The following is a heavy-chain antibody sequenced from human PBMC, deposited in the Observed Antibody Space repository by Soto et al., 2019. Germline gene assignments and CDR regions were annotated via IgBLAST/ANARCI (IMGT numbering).Heavy chain of an antibody. Sequence: QVQLVQSGAEVKKPGDSVKVSCKASGYTFTSYGISWVRQAPGQGLEWMGWISAYNGNTNYAQKLQGRVTMTTDTSTSTAYMELRSLRSDDTAVYYCASTYYHDSSGYYLRRWAEYFQHWGQGTLVTVSS. V-gene: IGHV1-18*01. CDR2: ISAYNGNT. J-gene: IGHJ1*01. CDR3: ASTYYHDSSGYYLRRWAEYFQH. CDR1: GYTFTSYG. D-gene: IGHD3-22*01.